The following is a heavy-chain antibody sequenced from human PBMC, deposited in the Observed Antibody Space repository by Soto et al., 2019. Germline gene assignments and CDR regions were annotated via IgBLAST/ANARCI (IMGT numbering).Heavy chain of an antibody. D-gene: IGHD2-2*01. CDR1: GYTFTSYY. CDR3: AGPIVVVPAATGYYYYGMDV. V-gene: IGHV1-46*01. Sequence: ASVKVSCKASGYTFTSYYMHWVRQAPGQGLEWMGIINPSGGTANYAQKFQGRVTITTDKSTSTAYMELSSLRSEDTAVYYCAGPIVVVPAATGYYYYGMDVWGQGTTVTVSS. J-gene: IGHJ6*02. CDR2: INPSGGTA.